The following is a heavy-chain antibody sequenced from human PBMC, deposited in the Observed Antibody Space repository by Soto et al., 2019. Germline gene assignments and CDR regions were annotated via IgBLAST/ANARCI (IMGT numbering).Heavy chain of an antibody. Sequence: QVQLQESGPGLVKPSQTLTLTCTVSDDSITGGGYFWTCIRQLPGKGLEWLGSTYYRGNTFYTPSLTSRGTISLAPSQRRVYLRVPSVTAADTAIYFCARGGAGTYHVWGQGTLVIVSS. V-gene: IGHV4-31*02. CDR3: ARGGAGTYHV. CDR2: TYYRGNT. J-gene: IGHJ4*02. D-gene: IGHD3-10*02. CDR1: DDSITGGGYF.